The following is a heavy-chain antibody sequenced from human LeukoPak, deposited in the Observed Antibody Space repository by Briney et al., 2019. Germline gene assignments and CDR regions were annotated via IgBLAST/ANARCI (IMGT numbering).Heavy chain of an antibody. CDR1: GFIFSSYW. D-gene: IGHD1-26*01. Sequence: PGGSLRLSCAASGFIFSSYWMNWVRHAPGKGLEWVANIKQDGSEKYYVDSVKGRFTISRDNAKNSLYLQMNSLRAEDTAVYYCAKHSAPSGGMYYWGQGTLVTVSS. V-gene: IGHV3-7*02. CDR2: IKQDGSEK. J-gene: IGHJ4*02. CDR3: AKHSAPSGGMYY.